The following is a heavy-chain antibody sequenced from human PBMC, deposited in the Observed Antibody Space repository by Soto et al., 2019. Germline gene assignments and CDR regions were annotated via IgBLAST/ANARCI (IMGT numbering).Heavy chain of an antibody. J-gene: IGHJ4*02. CDR2: IWYDGSNK. CDR1: GFTFSSYG. Sequence: GGSLRLSCAASGFTFSSYGMHWVRQAPGKGLEWVAVIWYDGSNKYYADSVKGRFTISRDNSKNTLYLQMNSLRAEDTAVSYCATSPPPDYWGQGTLVTVTS. CDR3: ATSPPPDY. V-gene: IGHV3-33*01.